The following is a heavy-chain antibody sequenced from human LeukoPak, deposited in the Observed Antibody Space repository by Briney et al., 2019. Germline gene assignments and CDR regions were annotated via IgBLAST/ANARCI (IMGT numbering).Heavy chain of an antibody. Sequence: GRSLRLSCAASGFTFDDYAMHWVRQAPGKGPEWVSGISWNSGSIGYADSVKGRFTISRDNAKNSLYLQMNSLKPEDTALYYCAKGHCSSTSCHVRNWGQGTLVTVSS. CDR1: GFTFDDYA. J-gene: IGHJ4*02. D-gene: IGHD2-2*01. CDR3: AKGHCSSTSCHVRN. V-gene: IGHV3-9*01. CDR2: ISWNSGSI.